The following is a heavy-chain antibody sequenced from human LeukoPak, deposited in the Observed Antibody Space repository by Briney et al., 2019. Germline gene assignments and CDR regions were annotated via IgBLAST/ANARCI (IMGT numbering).Heavy chain of an antibody. CDR3: ARDKEEMIRAPYAFGI. V-gene: IGHV3-7*01. CDR2: IKQDGSEK. D-gene: IGHD3-10*01. Sequence: GGSLRLSCAASGFTFSTYWMSWVRQAPGKGLEWVANIKQDGSEKYYVDSVKGRFTISRDNAKNSLYLQMNSLRAEDTAVYYCARDKEEMIRAPYAFGIWGQGTMVTVSS. CDR1: GFTFSTYW. J-gene: IGHJ3*02.